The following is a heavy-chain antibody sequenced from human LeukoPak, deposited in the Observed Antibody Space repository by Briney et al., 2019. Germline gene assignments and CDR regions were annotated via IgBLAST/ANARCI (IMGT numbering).Heavy chain of an antibody. CDR2: IYTSGRT. CDR1: GGSNSSYY. D-gene: IGHD2-2*01. Sequence: SETLSLTCTVSGGSNSSYYWSWIRQPAGKGLEWIGHIYTSGRTNYNPSLKSRVTMSVDTSKNQLSLKLSSVTAADTAIYYCARSSTRNWFDPWGQGTLVTVSS. CDR3: ARSSTRNWFDP. J-gene: IGHJ5*02. V-gene: IGHV4-4*07.